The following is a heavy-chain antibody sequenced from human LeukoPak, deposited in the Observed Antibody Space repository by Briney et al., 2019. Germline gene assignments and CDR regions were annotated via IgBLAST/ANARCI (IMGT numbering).Heavy chain of an antibody. V-gene: IGHV4-39*07. CDR3: ARDSTMVRGVIGYFDC. D-gene: IGHD3-10*01. CDR2: IYYSGNT. Sequence: SETLSLTCTVSGGSIGSSSYYWGWIRQPPGEGLEWIGSIYYSGNTYYNPSLKSRVTISVDPSKNQFSLKLSSVTAADTAVYYCARDSTMVRGVIGYFDCWGQGTLVTVSS. J-gene: IGHJ4*02. CDR1: GGSIGSSSYY.